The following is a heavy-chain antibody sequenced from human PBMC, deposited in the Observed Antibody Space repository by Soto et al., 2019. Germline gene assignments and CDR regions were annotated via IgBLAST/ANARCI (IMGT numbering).Heavy chain of an antibody. CDR3: AKDLEEYYYDSSGCIEADAFDI. CDR1: GFTFSSYA. V-gene: IGHV3-23*01. CDR2: ISGSGGST. D-gene: IGHD3-22*01. Sequence: GGSLRLSCAASGFTFSSYAMSWVRQAPGKGLEWVSAISGSGGSTYYADSVKGRFTISRDNSKNTLYLQMNSLRAEDTAVYYCAKDLEEYYYDSSGCIEADAFDIWGQGTMVTVSS. J-gene: IGHJ3*02.